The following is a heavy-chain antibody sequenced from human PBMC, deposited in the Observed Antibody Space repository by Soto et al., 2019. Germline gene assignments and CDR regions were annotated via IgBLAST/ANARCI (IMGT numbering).Heavy chain of an antibody. CDR2: ISAYNGNT. D-gene: IGHD3-10*01. V-gene: IGHV1-18*01. CDR1: GYTFTSYG. J-gene: IGHJ4*02. Sequence: QVQLVQSGAEVKKPGASVKVSCKASGYTFTSYGISWVRQATGQGLEWMGWISAYNGNTNYAQKLQGRVPMTTDTSTSTAYMERRSLRSDDTAVYYWARDKGDGSGSYYGYWGQGTLVTVSS. CDR3: ARDKGDGSGSYYGY.